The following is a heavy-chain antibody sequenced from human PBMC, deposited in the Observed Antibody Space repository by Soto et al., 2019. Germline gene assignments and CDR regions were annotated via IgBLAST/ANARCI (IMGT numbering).Heavy chain of an antibody. CDR2: IIPIFGTA. D-gene: IGHD3-10*01. CDR1: GGTFSSYA. Sequence: SVKVSCKASGGTFSSYAISWVRQAPGQGLEWMGGIIPIFGTANYAQKFQGRVTITADESTSTAYMELSSLRSEDTAVYYCARDFPSDYYGSGSYYPYYYGMDVWGQGTTVTVSS. CDR3: ARDFPSDYYGSGSYYPYYYGMDV. J-gene: IGHJ6*02. V-gene: IGHV1-69*13.